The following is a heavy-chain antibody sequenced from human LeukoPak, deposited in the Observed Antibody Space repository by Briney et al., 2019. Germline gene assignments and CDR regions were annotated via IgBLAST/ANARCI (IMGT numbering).Heavy chain of an antibody. V-gene: IGHV4-38-2*02. Sequence: PSETLSLTCTVSGYSISSGHYWAWIRQSPEKGLECIATMFHSGSTYYNPSLKSRVTISVDTSKNQFSLKLSSVTAADTAVYYCARDRDYDSSGYYIPPMGPFAYWGQGTLVTVSS. CDR2: MFHSGST. J-gene: IGHJ4*02. CDR1: GYSISSGHY. CDR3: ARDRDYDSSGYYIPPMGPFAY. D-gene: IGHD3-22*01.